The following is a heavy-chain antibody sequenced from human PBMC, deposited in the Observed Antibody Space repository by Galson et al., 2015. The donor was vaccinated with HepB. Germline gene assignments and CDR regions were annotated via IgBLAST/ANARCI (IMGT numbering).Heavy chain of an antibody. CDR3: ARGGYCSGDSCGYYFDY. D-gene: IGHD2-15*01. V-gene: IGHV3-33*01. CDR2: VWSDGSNK. CDR1: GFTFSSYG. Sequence: SLRLSCAASGFTFSSYGIHWVRQAPGKGLEWVALVWSDGSNKYYADSVKGRFTISRDNSKNTLFLHMNTLRAEDTALYYCARGGYCSGDSCGYYFDYWGQGTLVTVSS. J-gene: IGHJ4*02.